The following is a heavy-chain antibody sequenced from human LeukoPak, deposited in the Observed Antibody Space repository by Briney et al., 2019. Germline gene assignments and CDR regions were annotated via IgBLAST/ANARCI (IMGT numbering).Heavy chain of an antibody. V-gene: IGHV5-51*01. CDR3: ARSAAARRGLYFDY. CDR2: IYPGDSDT. J-gene: IGHJ4*02. Sequence: GESLKISCKGPGFTFSSYWIGLVRQMPGKGLELMGIIYPGDSDTRYSPSFQGQVTISADNSITTAYLQWSSLKASDTAMYYCARSAAARRGLYFDYWGRGTLVTISS. D-gene: IGHD6-6*01. CDR1: GFTFSSYW.